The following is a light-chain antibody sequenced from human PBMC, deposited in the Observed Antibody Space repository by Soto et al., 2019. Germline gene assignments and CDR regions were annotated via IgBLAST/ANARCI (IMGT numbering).Light chain of an antibody. CDR2: EVR. J-gene: IGLJ3*02. CDR3: SAYTATSTLV. Sequence: QSALTQPASVSGSAGQSITISYSGTMRDVGAYNLVSWYQQHPGTAPKLIIYEVRNRPSGISSRFSGSRSGNTASLTISGLQSEDEGDYYCSAYTATSTLVFGGGTKLTVL. CDR1: MRDVGAYNL. V-gene: IGLV2-14*01.